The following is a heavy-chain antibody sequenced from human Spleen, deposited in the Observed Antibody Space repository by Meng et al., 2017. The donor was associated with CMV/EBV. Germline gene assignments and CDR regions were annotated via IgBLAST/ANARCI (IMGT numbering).Heavy chain of an antibody. Sequence: ASVKVSCKASNYSFTSFAISWVRQAPGQGLEWMGWISDYNGNRRYVDKFQGRVTLTTDTSTSTAYMELRSLRSEDTAVYYCFGSSGPFDYWGQGTLVTVSS. D-gene: IGHD3-22*01. CDR1: NYSFTSFA. CDR3: FGSSGPFDY. CDR2: ISDYNGNR. V-gene: IGHV1-18*01. J-gene: IGHJ4*02.